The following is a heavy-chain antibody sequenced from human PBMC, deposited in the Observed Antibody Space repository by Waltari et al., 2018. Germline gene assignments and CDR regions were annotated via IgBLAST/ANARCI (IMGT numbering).Heavy chain of an antibody. D-gene: IGHD3-16*01. CDR1: GFTLSSSY. Sequence: EVQLVESGGGLVQPGGSLRLSCEASGFTLSSSYMHWVRQVPGKGLVWVSRIKTYGSSANYAESVKGRFTISRDNGKNTLYLQMNSLRAEDTAVYYCARDGGGNGYIHYWGQGTLVTVSS. J-gene: IGHJ4*02. CDR2: IKTYGSSA. CDR3: ARDGGGNGYIHY. V-gene: IGHV3-74*01.